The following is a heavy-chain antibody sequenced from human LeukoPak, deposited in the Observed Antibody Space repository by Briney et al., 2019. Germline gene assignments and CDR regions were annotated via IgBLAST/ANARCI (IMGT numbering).Heavy chain of an antibody. Sequence: PGGSLRLSCAASGFTFSSYWMHWVRQAPGKGLVWVSRINSDGSSTSYADSVKGRFTISRDNAKNSLYLQMNSLRAEDTALYYCAKVLRVGGGQYSYGEDAFDIWGQGTMVTVSS. CDR3: AKVLRVGGGQYSYGEDAFDI. V-gene: IGHV3-74*01. CDR2: INSDGSST. J-gene: IGHJ3*02. D-gene: IGHD5-18*01. CDR1: GFTFSSYW.